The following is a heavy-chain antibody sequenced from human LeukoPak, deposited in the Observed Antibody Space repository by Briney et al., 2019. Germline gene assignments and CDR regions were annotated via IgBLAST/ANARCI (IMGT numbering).Heavy chain of an antibody. CDR1: GLTVSSYY. CDR3: ARYSSSWYSPFDY. J-gene: IGHJ4*02. V-gene: IGHV3-53*01. Sequence: PGGSLRLSCAASGLTVSSYYMSWVRQAPGKGLEWVSVIYSGGSTYYADSVKGRLTISRDNSKNTLYLQMNSLRAEDTAVYYCARYSSSWYSPFDYWGQGTLVTVSS. CDR2: IYSGGST. D-gene: IGHD6-13*01.